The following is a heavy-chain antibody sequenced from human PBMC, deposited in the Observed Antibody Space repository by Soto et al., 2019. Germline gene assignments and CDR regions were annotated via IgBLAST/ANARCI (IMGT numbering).Heavy chain of an antibody. CDR2: INYSGST. Sequence: SETLSLTCSVSGGSISSYYWSWIRQPPGKGLEWIAYINYSGSTNFNPSLKSRVTISVDASKKQFSLKLNSVTAADTAVYYCARDVGYCSSTSCPRGWFDPWGQGTLVTVSS. CDR3: ARDVGYCSSTSCPRGWFDP. D-gene: IGHD2-2*01. J-gene: IGHJ5*02. CDR1: GGSISSYY. V-gene: IGHV4-59*01.